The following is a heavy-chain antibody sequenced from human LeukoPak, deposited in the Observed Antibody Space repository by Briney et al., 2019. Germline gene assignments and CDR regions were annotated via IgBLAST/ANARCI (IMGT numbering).Heavy chain of an antibody. CDR1: GFTFSSYS. D-gene: IGHD3-22*01. CDR2: ISSSSSTI. V-gene: IGHV3-48*01. J-gene: IGHJ4*02. CDR3: ARGNYYDSSGPRDY. Sequence: PGGSLRLSCAASGFTFSSYSMNWVRQAPGKGLEWVSYISSSSSTIYYADSVKGRFTISRDNAKNSLYLQMNSLRAEDTAVYYCARGNYYDSSGPRDYWGQGTLVTVSS.